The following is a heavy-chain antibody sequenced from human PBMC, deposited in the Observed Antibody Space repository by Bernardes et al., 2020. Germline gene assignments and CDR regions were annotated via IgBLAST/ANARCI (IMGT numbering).Heavy chain of an antibody. J-gene: IGHJ4*02. Sequence: ETLSLTGAVSGGSVSSGSYCWSWIRRPPGKGLEWIGYIYYSGTTNYNPSLKSRVTISVDMSKNQFSLRLRSVTAADTAVYYCARTEYSSSWYYFDYWGQGTLVTVSS. V-gene: IGHV4-61*01. CDR2: IYYSGTT. D-gene: IGHD6-13*01. CDR1: GGSVSSGSYC. CDR3: ARTEYSSSWYYFDY.